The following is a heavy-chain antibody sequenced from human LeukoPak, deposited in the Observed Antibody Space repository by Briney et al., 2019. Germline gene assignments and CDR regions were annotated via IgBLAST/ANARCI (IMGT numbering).Heavy chain of an antibody. CDR1: GFTFSSYS. Sequence: GGSLRLSCAASGFTFSSYSLNWVRQAPGKGLEWVSYISSSGSTIYYADSVKGRFTISRDNAKNSLYLQMNSLRAEDTAVYYCARDRITMVRGVMRAFDIWGQGTMVTVSS. V-gene: IGHV3-48*04. CDR3: ARDRITMVRGVMRAFDI. CDR2: ISSSGSTI. J-gene: IGHJ3*02. D-gene: IGHD3-10*01.